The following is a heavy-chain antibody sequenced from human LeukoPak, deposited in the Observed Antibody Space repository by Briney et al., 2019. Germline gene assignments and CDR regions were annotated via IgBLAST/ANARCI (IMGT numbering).Heavy chain of an antibody. CDR3: ARGSRYCSGGSCTKY. Sequence: ASVKVSCKASGYTFTSYDINWVRQATGQGLEWMGWMNPNSGNTGYAQKFQGRVTMTRNTSISTAYMELSSLRSEDTAVYYCARGSRYCSGGSCTKYWGQGTLVAVSS. CDR1: GYTFTSYD. V-gene: IGHV1-8*01. D-gene: IGHD2-15*01. J-gene: IGHJ4*02. CDR2: MNPNSGNT.